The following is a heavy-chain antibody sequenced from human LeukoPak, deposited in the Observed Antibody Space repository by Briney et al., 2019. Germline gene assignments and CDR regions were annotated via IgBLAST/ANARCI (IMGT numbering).Heavy chain of an antibody. V-gene: IGHV4-34*01. J-gene: IGHJ3*01. D-gene: IGHD4-23*01. Sequence: SETLSLTCAVCGGAFSSYYWSWIRQPPGKGLEWIGQIDHSGSTNFNPSLKSRVTMSVDTTKKRVSLNLNSVTAADTAVYYCARVLLVTPVAAFDVWGQGTMVAVSS. CDR3: ARVLLVTPVAAFDV. CDR1: GGAFSSYY. CDR2: IDHSGST.